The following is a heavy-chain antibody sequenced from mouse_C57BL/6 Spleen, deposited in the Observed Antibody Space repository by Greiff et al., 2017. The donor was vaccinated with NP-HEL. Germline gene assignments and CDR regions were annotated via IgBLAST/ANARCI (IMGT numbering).Heavy chain of an antibody. V-gene: IGHV1-64*01. J-gene: IGHJ3*01. CDR2: IHPNSGST. Sequence: QVQLQQPGAELVKPGASVKLSCKASGYTFTSYWMPWVKQKPGQGLEWIGMIHPNSGSTNYNEKFKSKATLTVDKSSSTAYMQLSSLTSEDSAVYYCAPYYGSGFAYWGQGTLVTVSA. CDR1: GYTFTSYW. D-gene: IGHD1-1*01. CDR3: APYYGSGFAY.